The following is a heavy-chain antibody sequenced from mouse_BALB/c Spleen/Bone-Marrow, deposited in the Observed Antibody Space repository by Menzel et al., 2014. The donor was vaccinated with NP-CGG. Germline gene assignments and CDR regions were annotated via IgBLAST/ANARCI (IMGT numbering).Heavy chain of an antibody. CDR1: GYTFTSYW. V-gene: IGHV1-87*01. D-gene: IGHD2-14*01. J-gene: IGHJ4*01. CDR2: IYPGDGDT. CDR3: ARDYRYYAMDY. Sequence: QVQLQQPGAELARPGASVKLSCKASGYTFTSYWMQWVKQRPGQGLEWIGAIYPGDGDTRYTQKFEGKATLTADKSSSTAYMQLSSLASEDSAVYYCARDYRYYAMDYWGQGTSVTVSS.